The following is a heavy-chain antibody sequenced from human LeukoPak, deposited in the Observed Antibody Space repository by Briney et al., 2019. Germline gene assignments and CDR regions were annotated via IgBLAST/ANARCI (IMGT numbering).Heavy chain of an antibody. V-gene: IGHV1-18*01. CDR1: GYTFTSFG. D-gene: IGHD4-17*01. Sequence: ASVKVSCKTSGYTFTSFGISWVRQAPGQGLEWMGWISGYNGYTNYAQNLQGRVTVTTDTSTSTVYMELRSLRSDDTAAYYCARGNGDNSGAYAFDIWGRGTMVTVSS. CDR3: ARGNGDNSGAYAFDI. J-gene: IGHJ3*02. CDR2: ISGYNGYT.